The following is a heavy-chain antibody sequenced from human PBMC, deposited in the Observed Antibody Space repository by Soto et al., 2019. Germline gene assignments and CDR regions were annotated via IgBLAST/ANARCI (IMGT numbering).Heavy chain of an antibody. J-gene: IGHJ5*02. D-gene: IGHD2-2*01. CDR2: ISSSGSTI. Sequence: VQLVESGGGLVKPGGSLRLSCAASGFTFSDYYMSWIRQAPGKGLEWVSYISSSGSTIYYADSVKGRFTISRDNAKNSLYLQMNSLRAEDTAVYYCARETDIVVVPAAPPSGWFDPWGQGTLVTVSS. CDR1: GFTFSDYY. CDR3: ARETDIVVVPAAPPSGWFDP. V-gene: IGHV3-11*01.